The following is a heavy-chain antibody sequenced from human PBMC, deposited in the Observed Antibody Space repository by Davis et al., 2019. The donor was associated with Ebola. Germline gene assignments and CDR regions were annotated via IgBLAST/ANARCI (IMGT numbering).Heavy chain of an antibody. V-gene: IGHV5-10-1*01. CDR2: IDPDDSST. CDR3: ARLGGLDV. J-gene: IGHJ6*02. Sequence: GESLKISCKGSGYSFTSYWIGWVRQMPGKGLEWMGRIDPDDSSTNYSPSFQGHVTSSADKYTNTAYLEWSSLEASDTAMYYCARLGGLDVWGQGTTVTVFS. CDR1: GYSFTSYW.